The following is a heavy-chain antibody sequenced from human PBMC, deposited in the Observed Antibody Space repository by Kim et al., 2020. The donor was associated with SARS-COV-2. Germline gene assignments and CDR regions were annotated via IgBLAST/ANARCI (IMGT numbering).Heavy chain of an antibody. CDR2: ISYDGRYK. J-gene: IGHJ4*02. CDR1: GFSVSYYA. Sequence: GGSLRLSCATSGFSVSYYAMHWVRQAPGKGLEWVSFISYDGRYKSYADSVKGRFTISRDTPKNTLFLQMDSLREEDTALYFCAREMTGYYPIYWGPGTLVTVSS. CDR3: AREMTGYYPIY. D-gene: IGHD3-9*01. V-gene: IGHV3-30*04.